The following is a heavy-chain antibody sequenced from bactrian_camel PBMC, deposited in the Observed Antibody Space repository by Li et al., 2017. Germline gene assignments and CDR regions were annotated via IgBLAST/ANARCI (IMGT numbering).Heavy chain of an antibody. Sequence: VQLVESGGGSVQAGGSLRLSCAASGVTTSRYCMGWFRQAPGKEREGVTSISPGDTTTYADSVKGRFTISRDNAKNTLYLQMNSLKPEDTAMYYCAAGFPRYGTDYRYIARPVAADFGYWGQGTQVTVS. CDR1: GVTTSRYC. V-gene: IGHV3S55*01. J-gene: IGHJ6*01. D-gene: IGHD4*01. CDR3: AAGFPRYGTDYRYIARPVAADFGY. CDR2: ISPGDTT.